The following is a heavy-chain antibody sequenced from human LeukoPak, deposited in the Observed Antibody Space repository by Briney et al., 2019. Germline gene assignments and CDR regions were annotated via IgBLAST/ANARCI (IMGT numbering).Heavy chain of an antibody. Sequence: SNNLYHTCTVPSASISNGSHYWSWIRKPAGNVREWIGRIYTSGSTNYNPSLKSRVTISVDTSKNQFSLKLSSVTAAYTAVYYCARVSGGTRDYWVQGTLVSVSS. J-gene: IGHJ4*02. CDR2: IYTSGST. V-gene: IGHV4-61*02. CDR1: SASISNGSHY. D-gene: IGHD2-15*01. CDR3: ARVSGGTRDY.